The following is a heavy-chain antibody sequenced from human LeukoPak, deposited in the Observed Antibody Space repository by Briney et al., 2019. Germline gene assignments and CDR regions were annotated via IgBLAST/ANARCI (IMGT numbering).Heavy chain of an antibody. CDR3: ARARGGDWYFDL. V-gene: IGHV4-59*08. D-gene: IGHD6-6*01. CDR1: GVSMRTYY. J-gene: IGHJ2*01. CDR2: VSYSGST. Sequence: SSETLSLTCTVSGVSMRTYYWSWIRQPPGKGLEWIGYVSYSGSTDYNPSLKSRLTISIDTSKNQFSLKLSSVTAADTAVYYCARARGGDWYFDLWGRGTLVTVSS.